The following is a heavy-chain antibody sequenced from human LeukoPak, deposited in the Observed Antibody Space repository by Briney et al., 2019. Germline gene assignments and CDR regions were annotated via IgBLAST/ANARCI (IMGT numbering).Heavy chain of an antibody. Sequence: SVKVSCKASGGTFSSYAISWVRQAPGQGLEWMGGIIPIFGTANYAQKCQGRVTITTDESTSTAYMELSSLRSEDTAVYYCARDAQLETIAFDIWGQGTMVTVSS. D-gene: IGHD1-1*01. CDR2: IIPIFGTA. CDR1: GGTFSSYA. J-gene: IGHJ3*02. CDR3: ARDAQLETIAFDI. V-gene: IGHV1-69*05.